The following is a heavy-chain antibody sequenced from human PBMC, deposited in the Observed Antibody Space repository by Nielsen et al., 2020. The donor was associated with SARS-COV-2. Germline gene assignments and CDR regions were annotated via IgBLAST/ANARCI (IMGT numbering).Heavy chain of an antibody. CDR3: ARESVTGTDAFDI. CDR1: GFTFSHFA. CDR2: ISGSGGST. J-gene: IGHJ3*02. D-gene: IGHD6-19*01. Sequence: GGSLRLSCAASGFTFSHFAMSWVRQAPGKGLEWVSVISGSGGSTYYADSVKGRFTISRDNSKDTLSLQMNSLRAEDTAVYYCARESVTGTDAFDIWGQGTVVTVSS. V-gene: IGHV3-23*01.